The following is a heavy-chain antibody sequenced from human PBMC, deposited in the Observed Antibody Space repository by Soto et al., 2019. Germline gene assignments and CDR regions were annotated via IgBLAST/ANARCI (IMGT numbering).Heavy chain of an antibody. D-gene: IGHD1-1*01. CDR1: GCSIGSSNW. CDR2: IYHSGST. V-gene: IGHV4-4*02. CDR3: ARDRATGGMDV. Sequence: XETRSLTCAVSGCSIGSSNWWCWVRQPPGKGLEWIGEIYHSGSTNYNPSLKSRVTISVDKSKNQFSLKLSSVTAADTAVYYCARDRATGGMDVWGQGTTVTVSS. J-gene: IGHJ6*02.